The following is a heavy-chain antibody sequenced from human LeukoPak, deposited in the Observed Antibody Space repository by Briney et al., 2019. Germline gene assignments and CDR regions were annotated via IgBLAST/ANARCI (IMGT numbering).Heavy chain of an antibody. CDR1: GGSFSDYY. CDR2: INHSGST. CDR3: ASLSDSGYYYPYD. J-gene: IGHJ4*02. Sequence: KSSETLSLTCAVYGGSFSDYYWSWIRQPPGKGLEWIGEINHSGSTNYNPSLKSRVTISVDTSKNQFSLKLSSVTAADTAVYYCASLSDSGYYYPYDWGQGTLVTVSS. D-gene: IGHD3-22*01. V-gene: IGHV4-34*01.